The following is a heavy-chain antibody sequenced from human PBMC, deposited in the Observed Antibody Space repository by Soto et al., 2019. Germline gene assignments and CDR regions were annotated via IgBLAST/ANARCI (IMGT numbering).Heavy chain of an antibody. CDR1: GDSISSSNYF. V-gene: IGHV4-39*01. J-gene: IGHJ4*02. CDR2: IFYSGST. Sequence: SETLSLTCTVSGDSISSSNYFWGWTRQPPGKGLEWIGTIFYSGSTYYNPSLKSRVTISVDTSKNQFSLKLTSVTAADTALYYCARRYGWLYFDYWGQGTLVTVS. CDR3: ARRYGWLYFDY. D-gene: IGHD3-10*01.